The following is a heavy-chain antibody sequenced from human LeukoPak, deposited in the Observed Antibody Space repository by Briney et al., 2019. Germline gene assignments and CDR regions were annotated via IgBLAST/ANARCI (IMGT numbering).Heavy chain of an antibody. V-gene: IGHV3-23*01. CDR3: AKGDIAGGISWYFDL. Sequence: GGPLRLSCAASGIKFSRHAMAGARQAPGKGLEWVSTISGTVIAYYADSVKGRFTISRDNSKNTLYLHMNSLRADDTAIYYCAKGDIAGGISWYFDLWGRGTLVTASS. CDR2: ISGTVIA. CDR1: GIKFSRHA. D-gene: IGHD1-26*01. J-gene: IGHJ2*01.